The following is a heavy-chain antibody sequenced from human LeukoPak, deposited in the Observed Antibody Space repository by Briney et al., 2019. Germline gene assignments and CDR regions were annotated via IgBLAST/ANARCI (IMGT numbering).Heavy chain of an antibody. J-gene: IGHJ4*02. CDR2: IYTSGST. Sequence: SETLSLTCTVSGASVSSHYWSWIRQPPGKGLEWIGYIYTSGSTNYNPSLKSRVSISVDTSKNHFSLRLSSVTAADTAVYYCARHPDYWGQGTLVTVPS. V-gene: IGHV4-4*09. CDR3: ARHPDY. CDR1: GASVSSHY.